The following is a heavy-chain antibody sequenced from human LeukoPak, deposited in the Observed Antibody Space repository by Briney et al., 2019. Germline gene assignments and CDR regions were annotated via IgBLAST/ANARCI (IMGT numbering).Heavy chain of an antibody. J-gene: IGHJ4*02. CDR3: ATSSGWYRYDS. V-gene: IGHV4-4*02. CDR1: GPSKICPKW. D-gene: IGHD6-19*01. Sequence: SETLSLTCTLSGPSKICPKWWNWVRLSPGKGMEWIGEIFHTGSTLYNPSLKTRVPISVDTSKHPFSLILTPVTDADTAVYYCATSSGWYRYDSWGQGTLVTVS. CDR2: IFHTGST.